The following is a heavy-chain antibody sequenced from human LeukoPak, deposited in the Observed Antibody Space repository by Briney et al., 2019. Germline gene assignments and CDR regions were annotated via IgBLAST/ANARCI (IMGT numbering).Heavy chain of an antibody. CDR1: GYIFTSYW. CDR3: ARRRPLSYYYDSSGYYPGWFDY. CDR2: IYPGDSDT. D-gene: IGHD3-22*01. J-gene: IGHJ4*02. Sequence: GESLKISCKGSGYIFTSYWIGWVRQMPGKGLEWMGIIYPGDSDTRYSPSFQGQVTISADKSISTAYLQWSSLKASDTAMYYCARRRPLSYYYDSSGYYPGWFDYWGQGTLVTVSS. V-gene: IGHV5-51*01.